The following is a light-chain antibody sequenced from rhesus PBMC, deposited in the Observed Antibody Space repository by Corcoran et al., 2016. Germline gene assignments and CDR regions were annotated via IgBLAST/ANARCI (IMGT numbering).Light chain of an antibody. CDR3: YQHSSGYS. Sequence: QVILTQSPAILSLSPGERATLSCRASQSVSSYLAWYQQQPGQAPRLLIYGASSRATGIPDRFSGSGSVTDFPLTISSLEPEDVGVYHCYQHSSGYSFGQGTKVEIK. J-gene: IGKJ2*01. CDR1: QSVSSY. CDR2: GAS. V-gene: IGKV3-10*01.